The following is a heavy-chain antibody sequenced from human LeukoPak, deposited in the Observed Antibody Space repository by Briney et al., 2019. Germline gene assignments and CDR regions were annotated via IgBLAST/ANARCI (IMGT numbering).Heavy chain of an antibody. Sequence: SETLSLTCTVSGGSISSSSYYWGWIRQPPGKGLEWIGSIYYSGGTYYNPSLKSRVTISVDTSKNQFSLKLSSVTAADTAVYYCASEASYYYDSSPDYWGQGTLVTVSS. CDR2: IYYSGGT. D-gene: IGHD3-22*01. J-gene: IGHJ4*02. V-gene: IGHV4-39*01. CDR3: ASEASYYYDSSPDY. CDR1: GGSISSSSYY.